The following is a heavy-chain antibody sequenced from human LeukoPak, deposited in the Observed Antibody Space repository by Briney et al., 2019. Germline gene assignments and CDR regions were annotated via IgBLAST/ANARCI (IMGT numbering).Heavy chain of an antibody. J-gene: IGHJ4*02. D-gene: IGHD4-17*01. CDR3: ARDVYGDYDFDY. Sequence: SETLSLTCTVSGGSISSGGYYWSWIRQPPGKGLEWIGYIYHSGSTYYNPSLKSRVTISVDRSKNQFSLKLSSVTAADTAVYYCARDVYGDYDFDYWGQGTLVTVSS. CDR1: GGSISSGGYY. CDR2: IYHSGST. V-gene: IGHV4-30-2*01.